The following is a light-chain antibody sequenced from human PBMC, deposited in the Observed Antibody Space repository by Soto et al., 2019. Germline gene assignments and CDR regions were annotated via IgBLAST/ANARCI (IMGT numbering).Light chain of an antibody. J-gene: IGKJ1*01. CDR1: QNTRSSY. CDR3: QQYNTWPRT. CDR2: GAS. V-gene: IGKV3-15*01. Sequence: IVLTQSPGTLALSPGERATLSCRASQNTRSSYLAWYQQKPGQAPRLLIYGASTRATEIPARFSGSGSGTEFTLSISSLQSEDFAVYYCQQYNTWPRTFGQGTKVDIK.